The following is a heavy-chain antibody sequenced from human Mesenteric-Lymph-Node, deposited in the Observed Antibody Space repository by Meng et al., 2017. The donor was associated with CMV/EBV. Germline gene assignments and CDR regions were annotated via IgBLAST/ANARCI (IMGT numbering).Heavy chain of an antibody. CDR3: AKVAMIRGVVFDF. Sequence: GESLKISCAASGFTVSTNYMSWVRQAPGKGLEWVSVIYRGGTTYYADSVKGRFTISRDNSKNTLYLQMNSLRADDTAVYYCAKVAMIRGVVFDFWGQETLVTVSS. CDR1: GFTVSTNY. V-gene: IGHV3-53*01. D-gene: IGHD3-10*01. J-gene: IGHJ4*02. CDR2: IYRGGTT.